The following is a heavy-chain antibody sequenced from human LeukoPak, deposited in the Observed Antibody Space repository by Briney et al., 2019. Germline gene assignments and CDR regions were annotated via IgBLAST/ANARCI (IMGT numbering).Heavy chain of an antibody. J-gene: IGHJ4*02. D-gene: IGHD4-4*01. V-gene: IGHV4-61*08. CDR2: IYYSGST. CDR1: GASISSGGYS. CDR3: ARHLPTVFYFDY. Sequence: PSETLSLTCAVSGASISSGGYSWSWIRQPPGQGLEWIGYIYYSGSTNYNPSLKSRVTISVDTSKNQFSLKLSSVTAADAAVYYCARHLPTVFYFDYWGQGTLVTVSS.